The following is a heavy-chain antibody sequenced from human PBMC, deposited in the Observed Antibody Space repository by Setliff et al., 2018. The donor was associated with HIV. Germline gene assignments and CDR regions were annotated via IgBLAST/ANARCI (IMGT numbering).Heavy chain of an antibody. J-gene: IGHJ6*02. D-gene: IGHD1-26*01. V-gene: IGHV5-51*01. Sequence: PGESLKISCRGSGYSFSNYWIGWVRQMPGQGLEWMGVIYPGDSDTRYSPSFQGQVTISADKSISIAYLQWNSLKASDTAMYYCARCSGSYPCDGMDVWGQGTTVTVSS. CDR1: GYSFSNYW. CDR2: IYPGDSDT. CDR3: ARCSGSYPCDGMDV.